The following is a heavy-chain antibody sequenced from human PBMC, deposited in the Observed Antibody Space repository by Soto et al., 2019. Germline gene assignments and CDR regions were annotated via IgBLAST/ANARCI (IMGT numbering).Heavy chain of an antibody. V-gene: IGHV4-39*01. J-gene: IGHJ5*02. CDR2: IYYSGST. CDR1: GGSISSSSYY. CDR3: ATQPSGSYSFYGAENWFDP. Sequence: SETLSLTCTVSGGSISSSSYYWGWIRQPPGKGLEWIGSIYYSGSTYYNPSLKSRVTISVDTSKNQFSLKLSSVTAADTAVYYCATQPSGSYSFYGAENWFDPWGQGTQVTVSS. D-gene: IGHD1-26*01.